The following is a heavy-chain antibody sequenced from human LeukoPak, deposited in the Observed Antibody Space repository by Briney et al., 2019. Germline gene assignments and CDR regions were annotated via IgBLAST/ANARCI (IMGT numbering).Heavy chain of an antibody. CDR1: GGSIISSYY. J-gene: IGHJ5*02. Sequence: SETLSLTCSVSGGSIISSYYWSWIRQPPGKGLEWIGYMDYSGSTNFNPSLKSRVTISRDTSKNQFSLKLSSVTAADTAVYFCAREQGYCSTTTCQYSWFDPWGQGTLVTVSS. CDR2: MDYSGST. CDR3: AREQGYCSTTTCQYSWFDP. D-gene: IGHD2-2*01. V-gene: IGHV4-59*01.